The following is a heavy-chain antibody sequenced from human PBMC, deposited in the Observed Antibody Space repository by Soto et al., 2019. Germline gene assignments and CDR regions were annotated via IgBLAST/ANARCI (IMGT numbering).Heavy chain of an antibody. CDR2: ISYDGSNK. D-gene: IGHD2-15*01. V-gene: IGHV3-30*18. CDR1: GFTFSSYG. CDR3: AKDRFGKLVAATLDY. J-gene: IGHJ4*02. Sequence: QVQLVESGGGAVQPGRSLRRYCAASGFTFSSYGMHWVRQAPGQGLEWVAVISYDGSNKYYADAVKGRFTISRDNSKDTLYLQMNRLRAEDRAVYSCAKDRFGKLVAATLDYGGQGTLVRVSS.